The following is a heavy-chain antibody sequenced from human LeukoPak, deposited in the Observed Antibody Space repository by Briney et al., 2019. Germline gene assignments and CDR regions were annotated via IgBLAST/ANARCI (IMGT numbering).Heavy chain of an antibody. CDR3: ASSLYGSETYYCFEH. V-gene: IGHV1-69*06. D-gene: IGHD3-10*01. CDR1: GGTFSSYA. J-gene: IGHJ4*02. CDR2: IIPIFGTA. Sequence: SVKVSCKASGGTFSSYAISWVRQAPGQGLEWMGGIIPIFGTANYAQKFQGRVTITADKSTSTAYMELSSLRSEDTAVYYCASSLYGSETYYCFEHWGQGTPVTASS.